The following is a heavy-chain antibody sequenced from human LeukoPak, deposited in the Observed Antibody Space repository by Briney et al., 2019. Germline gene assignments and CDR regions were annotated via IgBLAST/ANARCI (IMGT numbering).Heavy chain of an antibody. Sequence: PSETLSLTCTVSGGSISSYYWSWIRQPPGKGLEWIGYIYYSGSTNYNPSLKSRVTISVDTSKNQFSLKLSSVTAADTAVYYCARAQTYFRGVMGDAFDIWGQGTMVTVSS. J-gene: IGHJ3*02. CDR2: IYYSGST. V-gene: IGHV4-59*01. CDR3: ARAQTYFRGVMGDAFDI. CDR1: GGSISSYY. D-gene: IGHD3-10*01.